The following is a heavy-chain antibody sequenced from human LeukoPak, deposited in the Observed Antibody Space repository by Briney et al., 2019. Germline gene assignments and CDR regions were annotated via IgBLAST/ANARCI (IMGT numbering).Heavy chain of an antibody. CDR2: INHSGST. CDR1: GGSFSDYY. Sequence: SETLSLTCAVYGGSFSDYYCSWIRQPPGKGLEWIGEINHSGSTNYNPSLKSRVTISVDTSKNQFSLKLSSVTAADTAVYYCAYSSGYQQHWGQGTLVTVSS. V-gene: IGHV4-34*01. J-gene: IGHJ1*01. CDR3: AYSSGYQQH. D-gene: IGHD3-22*01.